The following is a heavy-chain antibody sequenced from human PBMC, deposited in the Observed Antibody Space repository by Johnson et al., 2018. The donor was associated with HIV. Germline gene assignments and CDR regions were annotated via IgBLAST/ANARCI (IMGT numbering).Heavy chain of an antibody. CDR3: AREGGECSSTSWYQDAFDI. CDR2: ISYDGSNK. CDR1: GFTFSSYA. V-gene: IGHV3-30*04. D-gene: IGHD2-2*01. Sequence: QMQLVESGGGVVQPGRSLRLSCAASGFTFSSYAMHWVRQAPGKGLEWVAVISYDGSNKYYADSVTGRFTISRDNSKKTLYMQMNSLRPEDTAEYYCAREGGECSSTSWYQDAFDIWGQGTMVTVSS. J-gene: IGHJ3*02.